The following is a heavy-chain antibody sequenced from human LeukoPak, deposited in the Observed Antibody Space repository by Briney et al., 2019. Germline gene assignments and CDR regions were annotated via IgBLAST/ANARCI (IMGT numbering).Heavy chain of an antibody. CDR3: ARRVAVAGIASDY. D-gene: IGHD6-19*01. CDR1: GYTFTGYD. CDR2: MNPNSGNT. V-gene: IGHV1-8*01. J-gene: IGHJ4*02. Sequence: ASVKVSCKASGYTFTGYDINWVRQATGQGLEWMGWMNPNSGNTGYAQKFQGRVTMTRNTSISTAYMELSSLRSEDTAVYYCARRVAVAGIASDYWGQGTLVTVSS.